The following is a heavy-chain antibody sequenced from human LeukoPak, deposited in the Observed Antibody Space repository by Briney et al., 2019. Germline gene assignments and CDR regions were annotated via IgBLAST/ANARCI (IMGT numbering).Heavy chain of an antibody. CDR1: GFTFSTYE. J-gene: IGHJ4*02. D-gene: IGHD1-1*01. V-gene: IGHV3-48*03. CDR3: ARRPGTLPLDY. Sequence: GGSLRLSCAASGFTFSTYEMNWVRQAPGKGLEWVSYISSGGSTIYYADSVKGRFTISRDDAKNSLYLQMNSPRAEDTAVYYCARRPGTLPLDYWGQGTLVTVSS. CDR2: ISSGGSTI.